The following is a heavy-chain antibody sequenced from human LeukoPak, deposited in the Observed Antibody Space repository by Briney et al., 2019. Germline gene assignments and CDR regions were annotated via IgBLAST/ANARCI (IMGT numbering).Heavy chain of an antibody. CDR3: ARGAYGSGSYGDAFDI. D-gene: IGHD3-10*01. CDR1: GGSFSAYS. CDR2: INHSGST. J-gene: IGHJ3*02. Sequence: SETLSLTCAVYGGSFSAYSWTWIRQPPGKGLEWIGEINHSGSTNYNPSLKSRVTISVDTSKNQFSLKLSSVTAADTAVYYCARGAYGSGSYGDAFDIWGQGTMVTVSS. V-gene: IGHV4-34*01.